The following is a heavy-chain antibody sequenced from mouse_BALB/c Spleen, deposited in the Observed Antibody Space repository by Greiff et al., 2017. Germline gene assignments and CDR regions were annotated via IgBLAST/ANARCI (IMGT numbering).Heavy chain of an antibody. J-gene: IGHJ2*01. CDR3: ARRPITTVPFDY. D-gene: IGHD1-1*01. CDR2: ISSGGSYT. CDR1: GFTFSSYG. V-gene: IGHV5-6*02. Sequence: DVMLVESGGDLVKPGGSLKLSCAASGFTFSSYGMSWVRQTPDKRLEWVATISSGGSYTYYPDSVKGRFTISRDNAKNTLYLQMSSLKSEDTAMYYCARRPITTVPFDYWGQGTTLTVSS.